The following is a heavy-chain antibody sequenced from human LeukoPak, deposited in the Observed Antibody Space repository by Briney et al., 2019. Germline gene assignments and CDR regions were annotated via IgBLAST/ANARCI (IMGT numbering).Heavy chain of an antibody. V-gene: IGHV3-48*03. Sequence: PGGSLRLSCAASGFTFSSFEMNWVRRAPGKGLEWVSYISSTGRTIYYADSVKGRFTISRDNAKNSLYLQMSSLRAEDTAVYYCARSGYDRPFDYWGQGTLVTVSS. J-gene: IGHJ4*02. D-gene: IGHD2-15*01. CDR3: ARSGYDRPFDY. CDR2: ISSTGRTI. CDR1: GFTFSSFE.